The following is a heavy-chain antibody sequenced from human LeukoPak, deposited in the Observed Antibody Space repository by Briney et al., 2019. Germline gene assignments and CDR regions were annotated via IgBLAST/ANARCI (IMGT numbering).Heavy chain of an antibody. V-gene: IGHV1-18*01. J-gene: IGHJ4*02. CDR3: ARGPPDCSGGSCFLDY. CDR1: GYTFTSYG. Sequence: GASVKVSCKASGYTFTSYGISWVRQAPGQGLKWMGWISAYNGNTNYAQKLQGRVTMTTDTSTSTAYMELRSLRSDDTAVYYCARGPPDCSGGSCFLDYWGQGSLVTVSS. D-gene: IGHD2-15*01. CDR2: ISAYNGNT.